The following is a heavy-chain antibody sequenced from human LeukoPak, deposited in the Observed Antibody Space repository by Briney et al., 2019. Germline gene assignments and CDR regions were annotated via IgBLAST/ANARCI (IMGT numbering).Heavy chain of an antibody. CDR1: GFTFSSYG. J-gene: IGHJ6*03. D-gene: IGHD6-19*01. V-gene: IGHV3-30*02. CDR2: IRYDGSNK. Sequence: AGGSLRLSCAASGFTFSSYGMHWVRQAPGKGLEWVAFIRYDGSNKYYADSVKGRFTISRDNSKNTLYLQMNSLRAEDTAVYYCARVSRGSSGWYANYYYYYYMDVWGKGTTVTISS. CDR3: ARVSRGSSGWYANYYYYYYMDV.